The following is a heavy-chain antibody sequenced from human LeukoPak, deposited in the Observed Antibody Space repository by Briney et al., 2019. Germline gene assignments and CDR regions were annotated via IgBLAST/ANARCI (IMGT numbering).Heavy chain of an antibody. J-gene: IGHJ2*01. Sequence: SVTLSLTCTVSGVSVSSGGYYWSWIGQPPGKGLEWIGYIYYSGSTNYNPSLKSRVTISQDTSKNQFSLKLSSLTAADTAVYYCAREAPYWYFDLWGRGTLVTVSS. V-gene: IGHV4-61*08. CDR3: AREAPYWYFDL. CDR2: IYYSGST. CDR1: GVSVSSGGYY.